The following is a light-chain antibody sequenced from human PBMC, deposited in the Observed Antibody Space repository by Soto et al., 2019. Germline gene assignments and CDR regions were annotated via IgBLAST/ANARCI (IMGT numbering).Light chain of an antibody. Sequence: DIQLTQSPSFRSASVGDRVTITCRASQGISSYLAWYQQKPGKAPKLLIYAASTLQSGVPSRFSGSGSGTEFTLTISSLQPEDFATYFCQQLKIYPITFGGGTKVDIK. CDR3: QQLKIYPIT. CDR2: AAS. CDR1: QGISSY. V-gene: IGKV1-9*01. J-gene: IGKJ4*01.